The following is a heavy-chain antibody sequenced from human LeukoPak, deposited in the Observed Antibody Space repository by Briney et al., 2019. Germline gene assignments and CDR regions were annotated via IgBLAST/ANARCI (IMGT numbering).Heavy chain of an antibody. CDR2: INHSGST. Sequence: PSETLSLTCAVYGGSFSGYYWSWIRQPPGKGLEWIGEINHSGSTNYNPSLKSRVTISVDTSKNQFSLKLSSVTAADTAVYYWARGRNYYDSSGYTGDYFDYWGQGTLVTVSS. V-gene: IGHV4-34*01. CDR3: ARGRNYYDSSGYTGDYFDY. J-gene: IGHJ4*02. CDR1: GGSFSGYY. D-gene: IGHD3-22*01.